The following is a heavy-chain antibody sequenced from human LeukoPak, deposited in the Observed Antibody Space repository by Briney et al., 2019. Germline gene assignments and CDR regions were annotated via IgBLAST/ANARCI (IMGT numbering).Heavy chain of an antibody. CDR3: ARESYGSGSYGWFDP. V-gene: IGHV4-59*02. J-gene: IGHJ5*02. D-gene: IGHD3-10*01. CDR1: GGSVSSHY. Sequence: SETLSLTCTVSGGSVSSHYWSWIRQPPGKGLEWIGYVYHSETTSYNPSLKSRVTISLDTSKSQFSLRLTSLTAADTAVYHCARESYGSGSYGWFDPWGQGALVTVST. CDR2: VYHSETT.